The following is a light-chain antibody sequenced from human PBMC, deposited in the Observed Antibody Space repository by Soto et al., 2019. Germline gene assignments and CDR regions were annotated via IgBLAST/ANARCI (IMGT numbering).Light chain of an antibody. V-gene: IGKV1-39*01. Sequence: DIQMTQSPSSLSASVGDRVTITCRASQSISSYVNWYQQKPGKAPKLLIYAASSLQSGVPSRFSGSGPSPDFTLTISSLQPEDFATYYCQQRGTTFGGGTKVEIK. CDR3: QQRGTT. J-gene: IGKJ4*01. CDR2: AAS. CDR1: QSISSY.